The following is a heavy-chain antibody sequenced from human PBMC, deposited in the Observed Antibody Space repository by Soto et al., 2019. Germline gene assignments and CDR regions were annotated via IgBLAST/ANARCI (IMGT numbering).Heavy chain of an antibody. V-gene: IGHV1-69*06. CDR1: GGTHNNYA. CDR2: IIPIFATV. CDR3: TIRWEAVLYQYYVMDV. Sequence: QVQLLQSGSEVRKPGSSVKVSCKASGGTHNNYAFTWVRQARGQGLEWVGGIIPIFATVVYAQRFEGRVPISAEKSTSTAYMELTNLSFDDTAVYYCTIRWEAVLYQYYVMDVRGKGTAITVSS. D-gene: IGHD1-26*01. J-gene: IGHJ6*04.